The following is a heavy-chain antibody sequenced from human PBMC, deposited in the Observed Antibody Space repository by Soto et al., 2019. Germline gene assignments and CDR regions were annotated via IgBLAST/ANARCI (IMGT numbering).Heavy chain of an antibody. Sequence: ASVNVSCKASGYTFTSYDINWVRQATGQGLEWMGWMNPNSGNTGYAQKFQGRVTMTRNTSISTAYMELSSLRSEDTAVYYGARGMKYKLPIRYYYYYYRDVGGKGTTVTASS. J-gene: IGHJ6*03. CDR3: ARGMKYKLPIRYYYYYYRDV. V-gene: IGHV1-8*01. CDR1: GYTFTSYD. CDR2: MNPNSGNT. D-gene: IGHD2-2*01.